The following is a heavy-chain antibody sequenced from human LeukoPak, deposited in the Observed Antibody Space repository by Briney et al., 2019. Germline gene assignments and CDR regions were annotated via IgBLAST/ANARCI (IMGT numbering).Heavy chain of an antibody. V-gene: IGHV4-59*12. CDR1: GASISSYY. Sequence: SETLSLTRSVSGASISSYYWSWIRQSPGKGLEWIGYIYYTGSTNYNPSLESRVTISVDTSRKQLSLKLSSVTAADTAVYYCARDRRESSKPNDAFDIWGQGTMVTVSS. CDR3: ARDRRESSKPNDAFDI. J-gene: IGHJ3*02. D-gene: IGHD4-11*01. CDR2: IYYTGST.